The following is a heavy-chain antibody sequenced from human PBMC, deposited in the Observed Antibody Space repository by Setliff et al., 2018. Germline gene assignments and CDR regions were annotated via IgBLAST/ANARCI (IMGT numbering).Heavy chain of an antibody. D-gene: IGHD1-7*01. CDR2: INAGNGHT. CDR1: GYSFSSNA. V-gene: IGHV1-3*01. CDR3: ARDQFRNSGGLYS. Sequence: ASVKVSCKASGYSFSSNAFHWVRQAPGQSPEWVGWINAGNGHTKYSQRFQDRITITSETSATTVYMELRSLRSEDTAMYYCARDQFRNSGGLYSWGQGTLVTVSS. J-gene: IGHJ5*02.